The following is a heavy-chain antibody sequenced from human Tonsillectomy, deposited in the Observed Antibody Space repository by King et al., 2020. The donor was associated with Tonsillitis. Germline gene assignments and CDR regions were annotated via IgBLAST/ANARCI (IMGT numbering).Heavy chain of an antibody. D-gene: IGHD3-22*01. V-gene: IGHV1-8*02. Sequence: VQLVESGAEVKKPGASVKVSCKASGYTFTSYDINWVRQATGQGLEWMGWMNPNSGNTGYAQKFQGRVTMTRNTSISTAYMELSSLRSEDTAVYYCARTGDWDYYASSGASYYYSGMDVWGQGTTVTVSS. CDR1: GYTFTSYD. J-gene: IGHJ6*02. CDR2: MNPNSGNT. CDR3: ARTGDWDYYASSGASYYYSGMDV.